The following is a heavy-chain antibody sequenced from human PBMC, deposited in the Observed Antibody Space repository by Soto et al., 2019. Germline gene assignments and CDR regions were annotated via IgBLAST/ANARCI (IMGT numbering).Heavy chain of an antibody. Sequence: LRLSCAASGFTFDDYAMHWVRQAPGKGLEWVSGTSWNSGSIGYADSVKGRFTISRDNAKNSLYLQMNSLRAEDTALYYCAKDQAIVTAILHDAFDIWGQGTMVTVSS. CDR2: TSWNSGSI. CDR3: AKDQAIVTAILHDAFDI. V-gene: IGHV3-9*01. D-gene: IGHD2-21*02. CDR1: GFTFDDYA. J-gene: IGHJ3*02.